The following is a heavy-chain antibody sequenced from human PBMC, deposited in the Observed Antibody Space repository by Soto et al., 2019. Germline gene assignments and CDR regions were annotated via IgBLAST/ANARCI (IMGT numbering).Heavy chain of an antibody. CDR3: TQDGGSRDRFTVN. J-gene: IGHJ4*02. Sequence: EVQLVESGGDLVQPGGSLRLSCAASGFTFTSYAMSCIRQAPGKGLEWVSAITGGGDNTYYADSVKGRCTIYRDNSKNTLYLHMNSLRAEDTSFYYCTQDGGSRDRFTVNWGQGTLVTVSS. V-gene: IGHV3-23*04. CDR1: GFTFTSYA. D-gene: IGHD2-15*01. CDR2: ITGGGDNT.